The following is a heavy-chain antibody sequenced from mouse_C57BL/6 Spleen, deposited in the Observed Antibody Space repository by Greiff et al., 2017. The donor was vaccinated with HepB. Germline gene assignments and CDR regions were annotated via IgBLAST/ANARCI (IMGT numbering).Heavy chain of an antibody. CDR3: ARGSGYYGNYADGFAY. CDR2: ISYDGSN. CDR1: GYSITSGYY. Sequence: EVKLMESGPGLVKPSQSLSLTCSVTGYSITSGYYWNWIRQFPGNKLEWMGYISYDGSNNYNPSLKNRISITRDTSENQFFLKLNSVTTEGTATYYCARGSGYYGNYADGFAYWGQGTLVTVSA. D-gene: IGHD2-1*01. V-gene: IGHV3-6*01. J-gene: IGHJ3*01.